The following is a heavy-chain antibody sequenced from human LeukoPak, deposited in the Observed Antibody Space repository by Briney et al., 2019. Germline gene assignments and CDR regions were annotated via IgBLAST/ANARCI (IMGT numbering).Heavy chain of an antibody. CDR1: GYTLTSYG. J-gene: IGHJ4*02. CDR2: ISAYNGNT. CDR3: ARERCSGGSCMTDY. Sequence: ASVKVSCKASGYTLTSYGISWWRKAPGQGLKWMGWISAYNGNTNYAQKLQGRVTMTTDTSTSTAYMELRSLRSDDTAVYYCARERCSGGSCMTDYWGQGTLVTVSS. D-gene: IGHD2-15*01. V-gene: IGHV1-18*01.